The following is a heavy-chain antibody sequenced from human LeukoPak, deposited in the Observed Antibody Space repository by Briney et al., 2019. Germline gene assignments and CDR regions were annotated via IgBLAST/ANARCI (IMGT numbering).Heavy chain of an antibody. CDR1: GYTFTSYG. Sequence: VASVKVSCKASGYTFTSYGISWVRRAPGQGLEWMGWISAYNGNTNYAQKLQGRVTMATDTSTSTAYMELRSLRSDDTAVYYCARAFSEGYQLLFSDYWGQGTLVTVSS. CDR2: ISAYNGNT. J-gene: IGHJ4*02. D-gene: IGHD2-2*01. CDR3: ARAFSEGYQLLFSDY. V-gene: IGHV1-18*01.